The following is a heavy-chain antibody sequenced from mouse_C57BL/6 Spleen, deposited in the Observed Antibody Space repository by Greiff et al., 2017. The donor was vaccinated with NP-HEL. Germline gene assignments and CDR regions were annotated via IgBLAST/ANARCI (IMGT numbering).Heavy chain of an antibody. J-gene: IGHJ2*01. V-gene: IGHV1-80*01. D-gene: IGHD1-1*01. CDR3: ARWGTTGGFDY. Sequence: VKLQESGAELVKPGASVKISCKASGYAFSSYWMNWVKQRPGKGLEWIGQIYPGDGDTNYNGKFKGKATLTADKSSSTAYMQLSSLTSEDSAVYFCARWGTTGGFDYWGQGTTLTVSS. CDR2: IYPGDGDT. CDR1: GYAFSSYW.